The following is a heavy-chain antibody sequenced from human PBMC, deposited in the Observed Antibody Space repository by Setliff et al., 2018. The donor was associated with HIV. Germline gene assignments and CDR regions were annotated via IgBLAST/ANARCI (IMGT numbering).Heavy chain of an antibody. Sequence: SETLSLTCAVSGDSVSSASYYWSWVRQPPGKGLEWIGYIYYSGTTKYNPSLKSRVTISVDTSKNQFSLKLSSVTAADTAVYYCASEAWTSYGSSSGYYYYYMDVWGKGTTVTVSS. V-gene: IGHV4-61*01. J-gene: IGHJ6*03. D-gene: IGHD6-6*01. CDR3: ASEAWTSYGSSSGYYYYYMDV. CDR2: IYYSGTT. CDR1: GDSVSSASYY.